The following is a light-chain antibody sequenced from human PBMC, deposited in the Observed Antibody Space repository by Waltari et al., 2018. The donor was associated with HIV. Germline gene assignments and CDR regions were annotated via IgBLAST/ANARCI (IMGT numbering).Light chain of an antibody. J-gene: IGKJ1*01. CDR3: MQSIQRPRT. Sequence: DVLMTHNPVSLSVSPGQPASISCRSSQSLVHSYGKTYFYWFLQKSGQPPQPMIYEVSNRFSGVPDRFSGRGSGTDFTRKISRVEAEDVGVDYCMQSIQRPRTFGQGTKVEIK. CDR2: EVS. V-gene: IGKV2D-29*01. CDR1: QSLVHSYGKTY.